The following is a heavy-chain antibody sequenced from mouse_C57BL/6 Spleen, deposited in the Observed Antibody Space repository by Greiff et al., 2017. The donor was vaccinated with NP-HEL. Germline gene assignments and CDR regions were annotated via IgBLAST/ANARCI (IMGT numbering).Heavy chain of an antibody. CDR2: IDPSDSYT. V-gene: IGHV1-69*01. CDR3: ARSKSNRPCYAMDY. D-gene: IGHD2-5*01. CDR1: GYTFTSYW. J-gene: IGHJ4*01. Sequence: QVHVKQPGAELVLPGASVKLSCKASGYTFTSYWMHWVKQRPGQGLEWIGEIDPSDSYTNYNQKFKGKSTLTVDKSSSTAYMQLSSLTSEDSAVYYCARSKSNRPCYAMDYWGQGTSVTVSS.